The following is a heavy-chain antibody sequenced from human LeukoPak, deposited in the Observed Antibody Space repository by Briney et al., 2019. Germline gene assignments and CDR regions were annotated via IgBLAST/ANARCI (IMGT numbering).Heavy chain of an antibody. CDR3: ARLSVVVTPYYYYGMDV. J-gene: IGHJ6*04. CDR1: GGSFSGYY. Sequence: SETLSLTCAVYGGSFSGYYWSWIRQPPGKGLEWIGEINHSGSANYNPSLESRVTISVDTSKNQFSLKLSYVPAAETAVYYCARLSVVVTPYYYYGMDVWGKGTTVTVSS. D-gene: IGHD2-21*02. CDR2: INHSGSA. V-gene: IGHV4-34*01.